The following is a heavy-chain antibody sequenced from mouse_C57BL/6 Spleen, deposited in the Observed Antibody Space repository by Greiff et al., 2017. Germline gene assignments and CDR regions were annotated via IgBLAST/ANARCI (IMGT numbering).Heavy chain of an antibody. D-gene: IGHD2-4*01. J-gene: IGHJ3*01. CDR2: IHPNSGST. Sequence: QVQLQQPGAELVKPGASVKLSCKASGYTFTSYWMHWVKQRPGQGLEWIGMIHPNSGSTNYNEKFKSKATLTVDKSSSTAYMQLSSLTSEDSAVYYCARRGDYPWFAYWCQGTLVTASA. CDR3: ARRGDYPWFAY. V-gene: IGHV1-64*01. CDR1: GYTFTSYW.